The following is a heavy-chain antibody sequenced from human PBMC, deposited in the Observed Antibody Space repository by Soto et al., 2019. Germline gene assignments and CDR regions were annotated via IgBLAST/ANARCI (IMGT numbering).Heavy chain of an antibody. V-gene: IGHV1-69*06. CDR2: IIPIFDTA. D-gene: IGHD4-4*01. Sequence: QVQLVQSGAEVKKPGSSVKVSCKASGGTFSNYAISWVRQAPGQGLEWMGGIIPIFDTANYAQKFQGRVTIIADKSTYTVYLQLRSLRSEDTAVYYCARGAPDSSNWRYGLQSFDSWGQGSLVTVSS. CDR1: GGTFSNYA. CDR3: ARGAPDSSNWRYGLQSFDS. J-gene: IGHJ5*01.